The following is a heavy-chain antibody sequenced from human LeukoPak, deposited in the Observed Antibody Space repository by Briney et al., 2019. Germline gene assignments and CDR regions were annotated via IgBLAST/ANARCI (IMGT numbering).Heavy chain of an antibody. CDR1: GGTFSSYA. Sequence: SVTVSCKASGGTFSSYAISWVRQAPGQGLEWMGGIIPIFGTANYAQKFQGRVTITAGESTSTAYMELSSLRSEDTAVYYCARDGDAYGSGSYYQYWGQGTLVTVSS. J-gene: IGHJ4*02. V-gene: IGHV1-69*13. CDR3: ARDGDAYGSGSYYQY. D-gene: IGHD3-10*01. CDR2: IIPIFGTA.